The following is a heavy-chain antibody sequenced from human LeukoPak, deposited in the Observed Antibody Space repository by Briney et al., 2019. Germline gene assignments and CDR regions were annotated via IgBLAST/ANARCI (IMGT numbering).Heavy chain of an antibody. V-gene: IGHV1-69*05. CDR1: GDTFSKYA. CDR3: ASRYTTSRHFDWDVDY. Sequence: SVKVSCKASGDTFSKYAVTWVRQAPGQGLEWMGNIVPVFGTPIYAQKFQGRVTSTTDESRTTAYMELSSLRSEDTALYYCASRYTTSRHFDWDVDYWGQGTLLTVSS. J-gene: IGHJ4*02. D-gene: IGHD3-9*01. CDR2: IVPVFGTP.